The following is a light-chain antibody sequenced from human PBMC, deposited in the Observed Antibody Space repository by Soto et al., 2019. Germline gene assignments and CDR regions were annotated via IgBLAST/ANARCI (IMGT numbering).Light chain of an antibody. CDR3: QQYNSYR. Sequence: IQMTQSPSTLSASVGDRVTITCRASQSISSWLAWYQQKPGKAPKLLIYKASSLESGVPSRFSGSGSGTEFTLTISSLQPDDFATYYCQQYNSYRFGQGTKVDIK. V-gene: IGKV1-5*03. CDR2: KAS. CDR1: QSISSW. J-gene: IGKJ1*01.